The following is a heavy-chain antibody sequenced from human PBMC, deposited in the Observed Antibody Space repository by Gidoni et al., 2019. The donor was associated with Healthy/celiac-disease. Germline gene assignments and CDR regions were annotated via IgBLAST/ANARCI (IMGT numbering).Heavy chain of an antibody. Sequence: EVQLLESGGGLVQPGGSLRLSCAASGFTFSRYAMSWVRQAPGKGLEWVSAISGSGGSTYYADSVKGRFTISRDNSKNTLYLQMNSLRAEDTAVYYCAKDHTPQQLVPGLVDYWGQGTLVTVSS. V-gene: IGHV3-23*01. CDR3: AKDHTPQQLVPGLVDY. CDR1: GFTFSRYA. J-gene: IGHJ4*02. CDR2: ISGSGGST. D-gene: IGHD6-13*01.